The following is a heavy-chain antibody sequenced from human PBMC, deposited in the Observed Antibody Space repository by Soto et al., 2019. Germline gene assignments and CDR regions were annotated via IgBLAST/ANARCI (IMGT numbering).Heavy chain of an antibody. D-gene: IGHD2-15*01. J-gene: IGHJ3*02. V-gene: IGHV1-24*01. CDR1: GYTLTELS. CDR3: ATDSMRYCSGGSCYLVAFDI. Sequence: ASVKVSCKVSGYTLTELSMHWVRQAPGKGHERMVCFDPEDGETIYAQKFQGRVTMTEDTSTDTAYMELSSLRSEDTAVYYCATDSMRYCSGGSCYLVAFDIWGQGTMVTVS. CDR2: FDPEDGET.